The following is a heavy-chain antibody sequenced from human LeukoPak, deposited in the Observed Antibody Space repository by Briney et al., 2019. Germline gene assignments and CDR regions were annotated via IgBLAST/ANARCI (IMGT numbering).Heavy chain of an antibody. V-gene: IGHV3-11*04. CDR2: ISSSGNSI. CDR3: ARAGRTDY. CDR1: GFTFSDHY. J-gene: IGHJ4*02. Sequence: GGSLRLSCAASGFTFSDHYMSWIRQAPGKGLEWVSYISSSGNSIYHADSVKGRFTISRDNAKNSPYLQMNSLRAEDTAVYYCARAGRTDYWGQGTLVTVSS. D-gene: IGHD2-15*01.